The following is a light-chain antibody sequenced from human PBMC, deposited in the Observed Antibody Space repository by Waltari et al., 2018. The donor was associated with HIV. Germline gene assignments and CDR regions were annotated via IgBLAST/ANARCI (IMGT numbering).Light chain of an antibody. CDR2: TNI. J-gene: IGLJ2*01. Sequence: QSVLTQPPSASGTPGQRVNISCSGGSSNIGSNPVHWYRQFPGVAPKPLIYTNIRLPSEVQDRFSGSKSGTSASLAISGLQAEDEADFYCAVWDDILRSVLIGGGTRLTVL. V-gene: IGLV1-44*01. CDR1: SSNIGSNP. CDR3: AVWDDILRSVL.